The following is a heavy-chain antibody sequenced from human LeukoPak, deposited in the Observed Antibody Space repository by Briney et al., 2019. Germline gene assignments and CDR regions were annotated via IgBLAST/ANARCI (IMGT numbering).Heavy chain of an antibody. J-gene: IGHJ4*02. D-gene: IGHD3-16*02. V-gene: IGHV1-2*02. CDR1: GYTFTGYY. CDR3: ARTDYVWGSYRPKFDY. CDR2: INPNSGGT. Sequence: ASVKVSCKASGYTFTGYYIHWVRQPPGQGLEWMGWINPNSGGTNYAQKFQGRVTMTRDTSISTAYMELSRRRSDDTAVYYCARTDYVWGSYRPKFDYWGQGTLVTVSS.